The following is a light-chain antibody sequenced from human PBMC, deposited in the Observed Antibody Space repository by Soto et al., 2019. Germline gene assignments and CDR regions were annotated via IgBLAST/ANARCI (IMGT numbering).Light chain of an antibody. CDR1: QSVSSSY. V-gene: IGKV3-20*01. CDR2: GAS. Sequence: IIIKNCPGTLTESPGERVTLSCRASQSVSSSYLAWYQQKPCQAPRLLIYGASSRATGIPDRFSGSGSGTDFTLTISRREPEDFAVYYCQQYGSATLITFGQGTRMEIK. CDR3: QQYGSATLIT. J-gene: IGKJ5*01.